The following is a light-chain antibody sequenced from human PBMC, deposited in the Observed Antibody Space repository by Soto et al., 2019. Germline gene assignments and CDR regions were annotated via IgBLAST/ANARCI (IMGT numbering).Light chain of an antibody. CDR3: QQSYGTPIT. V-gene: IGKV3-15*01. CDR1: QSVSSN. CDR2: GAS. J-gene: IGKJ5*01. Sequence: IVMPQSPDTLSVSPGERATLSCRASQSVSSNLAWYQQKPGQAPRLLIYGASTRATGIPARFSGSGSGTDFTLTITSLQPEDFATYYCQQSYGTPITFGQGTRLQIK.